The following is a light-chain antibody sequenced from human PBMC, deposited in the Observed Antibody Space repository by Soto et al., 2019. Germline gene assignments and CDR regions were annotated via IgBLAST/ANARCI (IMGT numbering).Light chain of an antibody. J-gene: IGLJ2*01. CDR2: EVS. CDR1: SSDVGGYNY. CDR3: SSYTSSSTLV. Sequence: QSALTQPASVSGSPGQSSTISCTGTSSDVGGYNYVSWYQQHPGKAPKLMIYEVSNRPSGVSNRFSGSKSGNTASLTISGLQAEDDADYYCSSYTSSSTLVFGGGTQLTVL. V-gene: IGLV2-14*01.